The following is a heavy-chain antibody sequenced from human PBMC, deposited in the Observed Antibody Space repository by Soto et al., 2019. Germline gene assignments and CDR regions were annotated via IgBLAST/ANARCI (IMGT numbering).Heavy chain of an antibody. CDR2: IYYSGST. Sequence: SETLSLTCTVSGGSISSSSYYWGWIRQPPGKGLEWIGSIYYSGSTYYNPSLKSRVTISVDTSKNQFSLKLSSVTAADTAVYYCANLRDYYYYGMDVWGQGTTVTVSS. CDR1: GGSISSSSYY. V-gene: IGHV4-39*01. D-gene: IGHD3-16*01. J-gene: IGHJ6*02. CDR3: ANLRDYYYYGMDV.